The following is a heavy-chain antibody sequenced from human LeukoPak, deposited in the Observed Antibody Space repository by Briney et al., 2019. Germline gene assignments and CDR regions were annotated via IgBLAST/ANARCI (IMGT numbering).Heavy chain of an antibody. J-gene: IGHJ4*02. CDR3: ARRDWYYFDY. V-gene: IGHV4-59*08. CDR2: IYYSGST. D-gene: IGHD3/OR15-3a*01. CDR1: GGSVSSYY. Sequence: SETLSLTCTVSGGSVSSYYWSWIRQPPGKGLEWIGYIYYSGSTNYNPSLKSRVTISVDTSKNQFSLKLSSVTAADTAVYYCARRDWYYFDYWGQGTLVTVSS.